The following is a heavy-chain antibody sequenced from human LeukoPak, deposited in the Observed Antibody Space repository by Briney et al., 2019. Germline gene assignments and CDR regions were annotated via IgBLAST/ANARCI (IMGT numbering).Heavy chain of an antibody. D-gene: IGHD3-10*01. CDR1: GYSFTNYY. V-gene: IGHV1-46*01. CDR2: INPSGHVT. Sequence: ASVKVSCKASGYSFTNYYMHWVRQAPGQGLEWMGIINPSGHVTSYAQKFQGRVTMSRDTSTSTVNMELSSLTSEDTAVYYCVTGRGSGTNHYYYYGMDLWGQGTTVTVSS. CDR3: VTGRGSGTNHYYYYGMDL. J-gene: IGHJ6*02.